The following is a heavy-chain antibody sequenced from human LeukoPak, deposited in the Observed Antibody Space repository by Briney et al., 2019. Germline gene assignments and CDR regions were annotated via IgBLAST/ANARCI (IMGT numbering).Heavy chain of an antibody. CDR3: AKRIGYVDY. D-gene: IGHD3-22*01. Sequence: GGSLRLSCAASGFTFSSYGMTWVRQAPGKGLEWVSAITTSGSTYYADSVKGRFTISRDNSKNTLYLQMNTLRAEDTAVYYCAKRIGYVDYWGQGTLVTVSS. CDR2: ITTSGST. J-gene: IGHJ4*02. CDR1: GFTFSSYG. V-gene: IGHV3-23*01.